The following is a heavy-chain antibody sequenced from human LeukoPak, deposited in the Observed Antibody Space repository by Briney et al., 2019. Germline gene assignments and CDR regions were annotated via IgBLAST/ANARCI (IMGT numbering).Heavy chain of an antibody. J-gene: IGHJ4*02. CDR2: VNPNSGGT. D-gene: IGHD5-18*01. CDR1: GYTFTGYY. Sequence: GASVKVSCKASGYTFTGYYMHWVRQAPGQGLEWMGWVNPNSGGTNYAQKFQGRVTMTRDTSISTAYMELSRLRSDDTAVYYCARARGYRGSFGYWGQGTLVTVSS. CDR3: ARARGYRGSFGY. V-gene: IGHV1-2*02.